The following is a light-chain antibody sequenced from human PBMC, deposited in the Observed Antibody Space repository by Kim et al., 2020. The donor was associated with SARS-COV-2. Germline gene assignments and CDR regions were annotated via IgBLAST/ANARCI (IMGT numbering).Light chain of an antibody. V-gene: IGLV2-14*03. CDR1: NSDIGGYNY. CDR3: TSFTSASTVI. J-gene: IGLJ2*01. CDR2: DVS. Sequence: GQSITISCTGTNSDIGGYNYVSWYQQHPGTAPKLVIFDVSKRPSGVSNRFSGSKSGNTASLTISGLQAEDEADYYCTSFTSASTVIFGGGTKLTVL.